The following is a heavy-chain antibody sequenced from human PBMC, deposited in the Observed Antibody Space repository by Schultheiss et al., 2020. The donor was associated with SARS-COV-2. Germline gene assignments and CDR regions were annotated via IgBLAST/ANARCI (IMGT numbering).Heavy chain of an antibody. CDR2: IIPIFGTA. D-gene: IGHD3-16*01. CDR1: GGTISSYA. CDR3: AKDQGGGALGRPGW. J-gene: IGHJ4*02. Sequence: SVKVSCKASGGTISSYAISWVRQAPGQGLEWMGGIIPIFGTANYAQKFQGRVTITADESTSTAYMELSSLRAEDTAVYYCAKDQGGGALGRPGWWGQGTLVTVSS. V-gene: IGHV1-69*13.